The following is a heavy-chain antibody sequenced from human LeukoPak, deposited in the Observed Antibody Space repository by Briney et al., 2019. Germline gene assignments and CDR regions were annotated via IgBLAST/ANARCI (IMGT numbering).Heavy chain of an antibody. CDR3: ATGGDDTLTGYSPFDY. J-gene: IGHJ4*02. CDR2: INPSGGST. D-gene: IGHD3-9*01. CDR1: GYTFTSYY. V-gene: IGHV1-46*03. Sequence: GASVKVSCKASGYTFTSYYMHWVRQAPGQGLEWMGIINPSGGSTSYAQKFQGRVTMTRDTSTSTVYMELSSLRSEDTAVYYCATGGDDTLTGYSPFDYWGQGTLVTVSS.